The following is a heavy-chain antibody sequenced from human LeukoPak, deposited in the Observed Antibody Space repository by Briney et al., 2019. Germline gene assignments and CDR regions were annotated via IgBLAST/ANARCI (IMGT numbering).Heavy chain of an antibody. Sequence: SVKVSCKASGGTFSSYAISWVRQAPGQGLGWMGGVIPIFGTANYAQKFQGRVTITADESTSTAYMELSSLRSEDTAAYYCASDDYYDSSGYHNWFDPWGQGTLVTVSS. D-gene: IGHD3-22*01. CDR1: GGTFSSYA. J-gene: IGHJ5*02. V-gene: IGHV1-69*01. CDR3: ASDDYYDSSGYHNWFDP. CDR2: VIPIFGTA.